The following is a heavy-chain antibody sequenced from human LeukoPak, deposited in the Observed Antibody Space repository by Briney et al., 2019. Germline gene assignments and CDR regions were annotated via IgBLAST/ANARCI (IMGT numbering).Heavy chain of an antibody. CDR1: GGSVSDYY. CDR2: IYHTGST. Sequence: SETLSLTCTISGGSVSDYYWSWIRQSPGKGLEWIGYIYHTGSTSYSPSLKSRVTISVDTSKNQFSLKLSSVTAADTAVYYCARSKSGTAGYYWGQGTLVTVSS. CDR3: ARSKSGTAGYY. D-gene: IGHD4-11*01. V-gene: IGHV4-59*02. J-gene: IGHJ4*02.